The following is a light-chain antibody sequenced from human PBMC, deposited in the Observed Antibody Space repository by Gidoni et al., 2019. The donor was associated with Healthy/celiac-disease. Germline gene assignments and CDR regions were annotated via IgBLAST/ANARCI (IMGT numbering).Light chain of an antibody. CDR1: SSEVVGYNY. V-gene: IGLV2-11*01. Sequence: QSALTQPRSVSRSPGQAVTISCTGTSSEVVGYNYVSLYPQHPGKATKLRIYDVRKRPSVVPDRFSGSKSGNTASLTISGLEAEDEADYYCCSYAGTYTWVFGGGTKLTVL. CDR3: CSYAGTYTWV. CDR2: DVR. J-gene: IGLJ3*02.